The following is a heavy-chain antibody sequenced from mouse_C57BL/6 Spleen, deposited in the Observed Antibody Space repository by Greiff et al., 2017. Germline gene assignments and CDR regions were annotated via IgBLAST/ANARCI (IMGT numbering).Heavy chain of an antibody. CDR3: GRCLITTVVEGFAY. V-gene: IGHV1-77*01. CDR2: IGPGSGST. D-gene: IGHD1-1*01. J-gene: IGHJ3*01. Sequence: QVQLQQSGAELVKPGASVKISCKASGYTFTDYYINWVKQRPGQGLEWIGKIGPGSGSTYYNEKFKGKATLTADKSSSTAYMQRSSLTSEDSAVYFCGRCLITTVVEGFAYWGQGTLVTVSA. CDR1: GYTFTDYY.